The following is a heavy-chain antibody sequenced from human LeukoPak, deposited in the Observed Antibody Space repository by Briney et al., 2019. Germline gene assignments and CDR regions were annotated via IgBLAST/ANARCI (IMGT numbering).Heavy chain of an antibody. CDR3: ARGRSLGSGYYPDY. J-gene: IGHJ4*02. CDR2: MNPNSGNT. CDR1: GYTFTSYD. Sequence: ASVKVSCRASGYTFTSYDINWVRQATGQGLEWMGWMNPNSGNTGYAQKFQGRVTISRNTSISTAYMELSSLRSEDTAVYYCARGRSLGSGYYPDYWGQGTLVTVSS. D-gene: IGHD3-22*01. V-gene: IGHV1-8*03.